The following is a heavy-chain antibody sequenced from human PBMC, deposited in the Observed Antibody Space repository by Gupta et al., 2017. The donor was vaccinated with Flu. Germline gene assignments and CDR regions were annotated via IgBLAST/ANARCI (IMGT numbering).Heavy chain of an antibody. V-gene: IGHV4-39*01. J-gene: IGHJ6*03. CDR3: VISTEGHYYYYMDV. D-gene: IGHD6-13*01. CDR1: GGSIANTNYY. Sequence: QLQLHESGPGLVKPSETLSLTCTGSGGSIANTNYYWGRVRQPPGKGLEWVASKFYSGHSYYNPSLKGRVTISVDTSKNQFSLRLASVTAADTAVYYCVISTEGHYYYYMDVWGKGTPVTVSS. CDR2: KFYSGHS.